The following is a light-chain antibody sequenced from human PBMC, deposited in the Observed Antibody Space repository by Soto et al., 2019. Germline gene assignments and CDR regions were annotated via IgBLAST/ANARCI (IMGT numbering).Light chain of an antibody. CDR3: QPRLSLALT. Sequence: EIVLTQSPATLSLSPGERATLSCRASQSVSVYLAWFQLKPGQAPRLLIYDASNRATGIPARFSGSGSGTDVTLTISSLEPEGIAVYYCQPRLSLALTFGGGTKVEI. V-gene: IGKV3-11*01. CDR1: QSVSVY. CDR2: DAS. J-gene: IGKJ4*01.